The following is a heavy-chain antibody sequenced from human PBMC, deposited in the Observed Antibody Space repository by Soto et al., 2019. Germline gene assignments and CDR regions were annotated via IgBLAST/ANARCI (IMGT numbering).Heavy chain of an antibody. Sequence: QVQLVQSGAEVKKPGSSVKVSCKASGGTFSSYAISWVRQAPGQGLEWMGGIIPIFGTANYAQKFQCRVTITADKATSTASMELSSLRSEDTAVYSCARGGYSSRWDQVDYWGQGTLVTVYS. V-gene: IGHV1-69*06. D-gene: IGHD6-13*01. J-gene: IGHJ4*02. CDR3: ARGGYSSRWDQVDY. CDR2: IIPIFGTA. CDR1: GGTFSSYA.